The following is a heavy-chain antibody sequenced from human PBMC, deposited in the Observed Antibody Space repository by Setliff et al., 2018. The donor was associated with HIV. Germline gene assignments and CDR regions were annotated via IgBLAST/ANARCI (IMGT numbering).Heavy chain of an antibody. V-gene: IGHV5-51*01. CDR2: IYPSDSDT. CDR1: GYRFTSYW. D-gene: IGHD1-26*01. J-gene: IGHJ6*02. CDR3: ARCSGSYPCDGMDV. Sequence: GESLKISCKGFGYRFTSYWIGWARHMPGKGLEWMGIIYPSDSDTRYSPSFQGQVTISADKSISIAYLQWNSLKASDTAMYYCARCSGSYPCDGMDVWGQGTTVTVSS.